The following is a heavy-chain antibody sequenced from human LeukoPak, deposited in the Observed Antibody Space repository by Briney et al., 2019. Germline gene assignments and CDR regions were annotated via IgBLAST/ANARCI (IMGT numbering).Heavy chain of an antibody. J-gene: IGHJ4*02. Sequence: GGSLRLSCAGSGFTFSSYSMNWVRQAPGKGLVWVSRINSDGSSTSYADSVKGRFTISRDNAKNTLYLQMNSLRAEDTAVYYCARVTDYYDSSGYPDYWGQGTLVTVSS. D-gene: IGHD3-22*01. CDR1: GFTFSSYS. CDR3: ARVTDYYDSSGYPDY. V-gene: IGHV3-74*01. CDR2: INSDGSST.